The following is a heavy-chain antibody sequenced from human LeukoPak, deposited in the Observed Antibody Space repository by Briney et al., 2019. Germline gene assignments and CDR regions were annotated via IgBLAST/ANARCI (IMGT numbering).Heavy chain of an antibody. CDR2: INPNTDGK. V-gene: IGHV1-2*02. Sequence: GASVKVSCKASGYTFTGYYMHWVRQAPGQGLEWVGWINPNTDGKNYAQEFQGRITMTRDKSISTAYMEVLRLRSDDTAVYYCARVAQQLVDGTHYYYYMDVWGKGTTVTVSS. D-gene: IGHD6-13*01. J-gene: IGHJ6*03. CDR1: GYTFTGYY. CDR3: ARVAQQLVDGTHYYYYMDV.